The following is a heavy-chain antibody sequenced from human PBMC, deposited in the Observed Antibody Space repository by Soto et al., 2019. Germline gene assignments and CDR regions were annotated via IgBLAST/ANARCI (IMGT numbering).Heavy chain of an antibody. D-gene: IGHD2-2*01. Sequence: PGGSLRLSCAVSGFTFSDYWMSWVRQAPGKGLEWVANIKQDGNEKYYVDSVKGRFTISRDNAKNSLYLQMNSLRAEDTAVYYCTSGPPMYCSSSSCYASPFDYWGQGTLVTVSS. CDR3: TSGPPMYCSSSSCYASPFDY. CDR1: GFTFSDYW. V-gene: IGHV3-7*01. CDR2: IKQDGNEK. J-gene: IGHJ4*02.